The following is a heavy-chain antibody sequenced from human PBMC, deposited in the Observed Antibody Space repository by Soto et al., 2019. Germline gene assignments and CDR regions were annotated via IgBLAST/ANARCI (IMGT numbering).Heavy chain of an antibody. CDR3: ARGRHHQGMDV. J-gene: IGHJ6*02. D-gene: IGHD2-2*01. CDR1: GYSFTSYW. Sequence: GESLKISCKGSGYSFTSYWISWVRQMPGKGLEWMGRIDPSDSYTNYSPSFQGHVTISADKSISTAYLQWSSLRAGDTAVYYCARGRHHQGMDVWGQGTTVTVSS. CDR2: IDPSDSYT. V-gene: IGHV5-10-1*01.